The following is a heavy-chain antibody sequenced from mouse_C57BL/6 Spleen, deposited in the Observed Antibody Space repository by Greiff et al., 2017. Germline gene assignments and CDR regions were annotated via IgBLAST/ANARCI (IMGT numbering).Heavy chain of an antibody. CDR2: IDPSDSET. V-gene: IGHV1-52*01. CDR1: GYTFTSYW. CDR3: ARHSNYSFGY. Sequence: QVQLKQPGAELVRPGSSVKLSCKASGYTFTSYWMHWVKQRPIQGLEWIGNIDPSDSETHYNQKFKDKATLTVDKSSSTAYMQLSSLTSEDSAVYYCARHSNYSFGYWGQGTTLTVSS. D-gene: IGHD2-5*01. J-gene: IGHJ2*01.